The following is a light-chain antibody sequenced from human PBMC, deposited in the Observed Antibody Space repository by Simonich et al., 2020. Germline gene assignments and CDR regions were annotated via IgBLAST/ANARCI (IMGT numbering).Light chain of an antibody. J-gene: IGLJ2*01. CDR1: SSNIGAGYD. Sequence: QSVLTQPPSVSGAPGQRVTISCPWSSSNIGAGYDVHWYQQLPGTAPKPLIYGNSNRPSGVPDRFSGSKSGTSASLAITGLQAEDEADYYCQSYDSSLSGSVFGGGTKLTVL. CDR3: QSYDSSLSGSV. V-gene: IGLV1-40*01. CDR2: GNS.